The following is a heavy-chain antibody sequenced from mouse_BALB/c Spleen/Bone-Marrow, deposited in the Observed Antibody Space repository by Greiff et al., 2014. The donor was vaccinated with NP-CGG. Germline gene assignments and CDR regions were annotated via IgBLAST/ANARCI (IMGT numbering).Heavy chain of an antibody. CDR3: ASYYYGSSSFAY. V-gene: IGHV14-3*02. J-gene: IGHJ3*01. CDR1: GFNIKDTY. Sequence: VQLQQPGAELVKPGASVKLSCTASGFNIKDTYMRWVKRRPEQGLEWIGRIDPANGNTKYNPKFQGKATITADTSSNTAYLQLSSLTSEDTAVYYCASYYYGSSSFAYWGQGTLVTVSA. D-gene: IGHD1-1*01. CDR2: IDPANGNT.